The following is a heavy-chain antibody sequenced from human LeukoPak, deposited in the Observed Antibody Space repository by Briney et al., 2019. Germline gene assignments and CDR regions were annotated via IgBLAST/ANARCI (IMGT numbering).Heavy chain of an antibody. CDR1: GYNFSSYY. V-gene: IGHV1-46*01. J-gene: IGHJ4*02. D-gene: IGHD3-16*01. Sequence: ASVKLSCKASGYNFSSYYIQWVRQDPGQRLEWMGLSNPSRGTTAYAPKFQGRVTMTRDTSSNTVYMELRGLRSDDTAIYYCARDATRGIGGSYDLDFWGQGSLVTVSS. CDR2: SNPSRGTT. CDR3: ARDATRGIGGSYDLDF.